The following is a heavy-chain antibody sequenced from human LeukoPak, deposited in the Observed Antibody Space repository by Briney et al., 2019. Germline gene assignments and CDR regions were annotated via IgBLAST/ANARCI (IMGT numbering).Heavy chain of an antibody. V-gene: IGHV3-7*04. CDR3: ARDQQLVPRDAFDS. J-gene: IGHJ3*02. CDR2: IKQDGSEK. CDR1: GFTFSIYW. D-gene: IGHD6-13*01. Sequence: GGSLRLSCAASGFTFSIYWMGWVRQAPGKGLEWVANIKQDGSEKYYVDSVKGRFTISRDNAKNSLYLQMNSLRAEDTAVYYCARDQQLVPRDAFDSGGQGTMVTVSS.